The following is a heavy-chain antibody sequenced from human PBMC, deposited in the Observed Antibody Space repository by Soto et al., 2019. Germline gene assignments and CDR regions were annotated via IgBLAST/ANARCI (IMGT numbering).Heavy chain of an antibody. D-gene: IGHD3-22*01. J-gene: IGHJ5*02. CDR3: ARSNSGYYKWFDP. CDR1: GGSISRGGYF. CDR2: IYYSGTT. V-gene: IGHV4-39*02. Sequence: SETLSLTCTVSGGSISRGGYFWSWIRQHPGKGLEWIGYIYYSGTTYCNPSLKSRVAISVDTSKNHFSLKLSSVTAADTAIYYCARSNSGYYKWFDPWGQGTLVTVSS.